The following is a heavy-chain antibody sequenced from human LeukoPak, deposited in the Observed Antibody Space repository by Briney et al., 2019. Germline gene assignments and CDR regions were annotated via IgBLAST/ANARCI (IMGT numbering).Heavy chain of an antibody. Sequence: GGSLRLSCAASGFSFSSYTMNWVRQAPGKGLEWVSSISSTGSTIYYADSVKGRFTISRDNAKNSLYLQMNSLRDEDTAVYYCASMRRVDYWAGSPGH. V-gene: IGHV3-48*02. CDR3: ASMRRVDY. CDR1: GFSFSSYT. J-gene: IGHJ4*02. D-gene: IGHD6-6*01. CDR2: ISSTGSTI.